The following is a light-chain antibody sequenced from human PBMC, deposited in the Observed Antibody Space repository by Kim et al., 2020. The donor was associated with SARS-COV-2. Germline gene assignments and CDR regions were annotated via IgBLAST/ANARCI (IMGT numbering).Light chain of an antibody. CDR2: KDS. CDR1: ALPKQY. Sequence: SYKLTQPPSVSVSPGQTARITCSGDALPKQYAYWYQQKPGQAPVLVIYKDSERPSGIPERFSGSSSGTTVTLTISGVQAEDEADYYCQSADSSGTYVVFG. V-gene: IGLV3-25*03. J-gene: IGLJ2*01. CDR3: QSADSSGTYVV.